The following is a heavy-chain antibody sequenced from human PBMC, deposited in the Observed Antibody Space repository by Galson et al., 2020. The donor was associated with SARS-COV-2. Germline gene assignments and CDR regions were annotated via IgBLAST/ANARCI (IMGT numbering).Heavy chain of an antibody. D-gene: IGHD3-3*01. CDR1: GYTFTGYY. CDR3: ARRLARGYDFWSGYYGY. Sequence: ASVKVSCKASGYTFTGYYMHWVRQAPGQGLEWMGWINPNSGGTNYAQKFQGRVTMTRDTSISTAYMELSRLRSDDTAMYYCARRLARGYDFWSGYYGYWGQGTLVTVSS. CDR2: INPNSGGT. V-gene: IGHV1-2*02. J-gene: IGHJ4*02.